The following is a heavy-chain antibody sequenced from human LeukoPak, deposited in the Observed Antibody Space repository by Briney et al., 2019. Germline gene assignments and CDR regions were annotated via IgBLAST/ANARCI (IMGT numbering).Heavy chain of an antibody. J-gene: IGHJ5*02. Sequence: ASVKVSCKASGYTFTSYGISWVRQAPGQELEWMGRIIAYNGDTNYAQKLQGRVTLTRDMSTSTDYLELSSLRSEDTAVYYCARDNSVRDEAWWFNPWGQGTLVTVSS. CDR3: ARDNSVRDEAWWFNP. CDR2: IIAYNGDT. CDR1: GYTFTSYG. V-gene: IGHV1-18*01. D-gene: IGHD5-24*01.